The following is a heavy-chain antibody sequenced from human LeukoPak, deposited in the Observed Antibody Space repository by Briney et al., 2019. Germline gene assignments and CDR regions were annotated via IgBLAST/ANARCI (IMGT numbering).Heavy chain of an antibody. V-gene: IGHV4-59*01. CDR3: ASTEDTAMALGY. Sequence: SETLSLTCTVSGGSINTYYWSWIRQPPGKGLEWIGYIYYSGRTNYNPSLKSRVTISVDTSKNQFSLKLSSVTAADTAVYYCASTEDTAMALGYWGQGTLVTVSS. D-gene: IGHD5-18*01. J-gene: IGHJ4*02. CDR1: GGSINTYY. CDR2: IYYSGRT.